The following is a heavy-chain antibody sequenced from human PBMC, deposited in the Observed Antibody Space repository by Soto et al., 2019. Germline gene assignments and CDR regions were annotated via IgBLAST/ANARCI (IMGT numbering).Heavy chain of an antibody. Sequence: QVQLVQSGAEVKKPGSSVKVSCKASGGTFSMYGISWVRQAPGQGLEWMGGIIPISGTPKYAQKFQGRVTITADESTNTGYMELSSLRSEDTAVYYCVRAAYTSMGTQWFDPWGQGTLVTVSS. CDR3: VRAAYTSMGTQWFDP. V-gene: IGHV1-69*01. J-gene: IGHJ5*02. CDR1: GGTFSMYG. D-gene: IGHD3-16*01. CDR2: IIPISGTP.